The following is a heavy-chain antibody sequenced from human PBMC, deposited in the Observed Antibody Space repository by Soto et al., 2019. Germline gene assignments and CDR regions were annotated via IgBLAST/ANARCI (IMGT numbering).Heavy chain of an antibody. D-gene: IGHD2-15*01. CDR2: ISGNGRII. Sequence: GGSLSLSCATSGVLFSDYYMHWIRQAPGKGLEWISYISGNGRIIQYADSAKGRFTISRDNAQNSLYLQMNSLRAEDTAVYYCARQCRGVTCHWFVPWGQGTLVTVSS. J-gene: IGHJ5*02. CDR1: GVLFSDYY. V-gene: IGHV3-11*04. CDR3: ARQCRGVTCHWFVP.